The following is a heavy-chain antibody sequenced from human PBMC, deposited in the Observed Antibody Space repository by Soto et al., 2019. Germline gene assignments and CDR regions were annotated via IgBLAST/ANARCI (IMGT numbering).Heavy chain of an antibody. J-gene: IGHJ6*02. Sequence: QVQLVESGGGVVQPGGSLRLSCVASGFTFRNFGMHWVRQAPGKGLEWVAVISNDENIKQYADSVRGRFAIARDNSKNTLSLKLTSVIAADTAVYYCVTPSYSSPTAYHYGMDVWGPGTTVTVSS. CDR2: ISNDENIK. CDR3: VTPSYSSPTAYHYGMDV. D-gene: IGHD6-13*01. CDR1: GFTFRNFG. V-gene: IGHV3-33*01.